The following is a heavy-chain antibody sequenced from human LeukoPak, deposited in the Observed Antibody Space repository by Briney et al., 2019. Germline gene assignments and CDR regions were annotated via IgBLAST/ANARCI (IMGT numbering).Heavy chain of an antibody. CDR1: GFTFDDYA. Sequence: GGSLRLSCAASGFTFDDYAMHWVRQAPGKGLEWVSGISWNSGSIGYADSVKGRFTISRDNAKNSLYLQMNSLRAEDTALYYCAKDIGPFGVVTEDAFDIWGQGTMVTVSS. CDR2: ISWNSGSI. V-gene: IGHV3-9*01. D-gene: IGHD3-3*01. CDR3: AKDIGPFGVVTEDAFDI. J-gene: IGHJ3*02.